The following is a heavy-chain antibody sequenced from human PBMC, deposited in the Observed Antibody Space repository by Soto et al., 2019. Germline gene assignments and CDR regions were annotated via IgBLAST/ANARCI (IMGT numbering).Heavy chain of an antibody. V-gene: IGHV3-64*01. CDR3: ARDPDSSGYYYFDY. J-gene: IGHJ4*02. Sequence: GGSLRLSCAASGFTFSSYAMHWVRQAPGEGLEYVSAISSYGGSTYYANSVKGRFTISRDNSKNTLYLQMGSLRAEDMAVYYCARDPDSSGYYYFDYWGQGTLVTVSS. CDR1: GFTFSSYA. D-gene: IGHD3-22*01. CDR2: ISSYGGST.